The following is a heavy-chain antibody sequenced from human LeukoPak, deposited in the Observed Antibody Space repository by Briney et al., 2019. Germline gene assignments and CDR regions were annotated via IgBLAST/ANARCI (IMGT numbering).Heavy chain of an antibody. D-gene: IGHD1-1*01. J-gene: IGHJ3*02. V-gene: IGHV4-59*01. CDR1: GGSISSYY. Sequence: SETLSLTCIVSGGSISSYYWSWIRQPPGKGLEWIGCIYYSGSTNYNPSLKSRVTISVDTSKNQFSLKLSSVTAADTAVYYCAREPHPRGLEIGAFDIWGQGTMVTVSS. CDR3: AREPHPRGLEIGAFDI. CDR2: IYYSGST.